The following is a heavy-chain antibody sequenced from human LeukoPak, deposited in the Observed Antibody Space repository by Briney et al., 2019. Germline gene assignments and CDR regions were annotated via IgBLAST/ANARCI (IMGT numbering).Heavy chain of an antibody. Sequence: GGSLRLSCAASGFSFTTYWMSRVRQAPGKGLEWVANIKQDGTEKYYVDSVKGRFTISRDNAKNTVFLQMNSLRAEDSAVYYCAKDYAVGSIDYWGQGTLVTVSS. D-gene: IGHD3-16*01. CDR3: AKDYAVGSIDY. V-gene: IGHV3-7*03. J-gene: IGHJ4*02. CDR2: IKQDGTEK. CDR1: GFSFTTYW.